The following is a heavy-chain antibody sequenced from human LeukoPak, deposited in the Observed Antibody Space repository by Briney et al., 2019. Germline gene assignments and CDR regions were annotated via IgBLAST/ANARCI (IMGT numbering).Heavy chain of an antibody. CDR1: GFTVSSNY. V-gene: IGHV3-66*01. D-gene: IGHD3-10*01. CDR3: ARGRDGSGSYHY. CDR2: IYSGGST. Sequence: QSGGSLRLSCAASGFTVSSNYMSWVRQAPGKGLEWVSVIYSGGSTYYADPVKGRFTIPRDNSKNTLYLQMNSLRAEGTAVYYCARGRDGSGSYHYWGQGTLVTVSS. J-gene: IGHJ4*02.